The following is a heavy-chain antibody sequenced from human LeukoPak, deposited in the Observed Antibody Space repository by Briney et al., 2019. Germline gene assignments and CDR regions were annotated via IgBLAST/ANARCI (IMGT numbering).Heavy chain of an antibody. J-gene: IGHJ5*02. Sequence: GASVKVSCKASEGTFSSYAISWVRQAPGQGLEWMGGIIPIFGTANYAQKFQGRVTITADESTSTAYMELSSLRSEDTAVYYCASGYCSGGSCLNWFDPWGQGTLVTVSS. D-gene: IGHD2-15*01. CDR3: ASGYCSGGSCLNWFDP. CDR2: IIPIFGTA. CDR1: EGTFSSYA. V-gene: IGHV1-69*01.